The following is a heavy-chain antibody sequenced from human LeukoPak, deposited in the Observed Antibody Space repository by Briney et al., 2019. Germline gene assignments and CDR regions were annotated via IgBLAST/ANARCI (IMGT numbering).Heavy chain of an antibody. Sequence: ASVKVSCKASGGTLSSYAISWVRQAPGQGLEWMGRIIPIFGIANYAQKFQGRVTITADKSTSTAYMELSSLRSEDTAVYYCARGGVGATPGPYNWFDPWGQGTLVTVSS. V-gene: IGHV1-69*04. J-gene: IGHJ5*02. CDR2: IIPIFGIA. D-gene: IGHD1-26*01. CDR1: GGTLSSYA. CDR3: ARGGVGATPGPYNWFDP.